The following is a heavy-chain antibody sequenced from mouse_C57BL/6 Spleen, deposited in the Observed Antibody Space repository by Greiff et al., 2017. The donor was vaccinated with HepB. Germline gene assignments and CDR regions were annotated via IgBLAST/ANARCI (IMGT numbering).Heavy chain of an antibody. CDR1: GYTFTSYW. CDR3: ARRDGNPAWFAY. Sequence: QVQLQQPGAELVMPGASVKLSCKASGYTFTSYWMHWVKQRPGQGLEWIGEIDPSDSYTNYNQKFKGKSTLTVDKSSSTDYMQLSSLTAEDSAVYYCARRDGNPAWFAYWGQGTLVTVSA. CDR2: IDPSDSYT. J-gene: IGHJ3*01. V-gene: IGHV1-69*01. D-gene: IGHD1-1*01.